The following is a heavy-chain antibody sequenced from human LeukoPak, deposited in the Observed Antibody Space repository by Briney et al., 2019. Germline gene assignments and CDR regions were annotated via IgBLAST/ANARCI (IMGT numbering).Heavy chain of an antibody. V-gene: IGHV4-59*08. CDR1: GGSISSYY. CDR2: IYYSGST. D-gene: IGHD6-19*01. Sequence: SETLSLTCTVSGGSISSYYWSWIRQPPGKGLEWIGYIYYSGSTNYNPSLKSRVTISVDTSKNQFSLKLSSVTAVDTAVYYCARHVAKAVAGPDYFDYWGQGTLVTVSS. CDR3: ARHVAKAVAGPDYFDY. J-gene: IGHJ4*02.